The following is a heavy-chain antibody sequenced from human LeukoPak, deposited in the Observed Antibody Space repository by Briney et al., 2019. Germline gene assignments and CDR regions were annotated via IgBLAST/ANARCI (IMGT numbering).Heavy chain of an antibody. V-gene: IGHV3-21*01. CDR2: ISSSSSYI. D-gene: IGHD4-11*01. Sequence: GGSLRLSCAASGFTFSSYSMNWVRQAPGKGLEWVSSISSSSSYIYYADSVKGRFTISRDNAKNSLYLQMNSLRAEDTAVYYCARAVYSNYHGGQTINLIDYWGQGTLVTVSS. J-gene: IGHJ4*02. CDR1: GFTFSSYS. CDR3: ARAVYSNYHGGQTINLIDY.